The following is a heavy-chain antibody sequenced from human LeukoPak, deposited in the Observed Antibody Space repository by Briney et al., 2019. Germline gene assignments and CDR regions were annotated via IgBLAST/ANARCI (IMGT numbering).Heavy chain of an antibody. V-gene: IGHV4-59*01. CDR1: GGSISSYY. J-gene: IGHJ4*02. D-gene: IGHD2-21*02. CDR3: ARAHSSGDWLLAFDY. CDR2: IYYSGST. Sequence: SETLSLTCTVSGGSISSYYWSWIRQPPGKGLEWIGYIYYSGSTNYNPSLKSRVTISVDTSKNQFSLKLNSVTAADTAVYYCARAHSSGDWLLAFDYWGQGTLVTVSS.